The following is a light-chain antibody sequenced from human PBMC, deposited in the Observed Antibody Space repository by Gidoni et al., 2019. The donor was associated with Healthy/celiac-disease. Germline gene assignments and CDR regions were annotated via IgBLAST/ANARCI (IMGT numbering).Light chain of an antibody. V-gene: IGKV1-39*01. Sequence: DMQMTQSPSSLSASVGDRVTITCRASQSISSYLNWYQQKPGKAPKLLIYAASSLQSGVPSRFSGSGSGTDFTLTISSLQPEDFATYYFQQSYSTPPWTFGQGTKVEIK. J-gene: IGKJ1*01. CDR3: QQSYSTPPWT. CDR2: AAS. CDR1: QSISSY.